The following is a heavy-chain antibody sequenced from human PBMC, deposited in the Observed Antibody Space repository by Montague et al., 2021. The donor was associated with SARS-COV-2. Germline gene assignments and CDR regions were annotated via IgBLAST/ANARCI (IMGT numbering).Heavy chain of an antibody. CDR2: IYYSGST. J-gene: IGHJ6*02. CDR1: GGSISSYY. Sequence: SETLSLTCTVSGGSISSYYWSWIRQPPGKGLEWIGYIYYSGSTSYNPSLKSRVTISVDTSKNQFSLKLSSVTAADTAVYYCARGVSYYDFWSGYDYGMDVWGQGTTVTVSS. CDR3: ARGVSYYDFWSGYDYGMDV. V-gene: IGHV4-59*01. D-gene: IGHD3-3*01.